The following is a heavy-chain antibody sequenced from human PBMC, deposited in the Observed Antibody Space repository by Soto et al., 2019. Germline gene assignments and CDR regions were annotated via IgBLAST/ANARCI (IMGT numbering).Heavy chain of an antibody. Sequence: ASVKVSCKASGGTFSSYAISWVRQAPGQGLEWMGGIIPIFGTANYAQKFQGRVTITADESTSTAYMELSSLRSEDTAVYYCARTPWDEHGDYPNNYYYYYGMDVWGQGTTVTVSS. D-gene: IGHD4-17*01. CDR3: ARTPWDEHGDYPNNYYYYYGMDV. V-gene: IGHV1-69*13. CDR2: IIPIFGTA. J-gene: IGHJ6*02. CDR1: GGTFSSYA.